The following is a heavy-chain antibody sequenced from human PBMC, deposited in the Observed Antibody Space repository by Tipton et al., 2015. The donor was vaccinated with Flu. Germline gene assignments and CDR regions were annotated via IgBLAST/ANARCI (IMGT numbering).Heavy chain of an antibody. CDR2: ISSIASYT. Sequence: SLRLSCEGYGFSFSSYYMNWVRLAPGRGLEWVSSISSIASYTYYADSVRGRFTISRHDTNSSVSLQMTNLRADDTGVYFCARREIGHTGDNFDHWGQGVLVTVSS. J-gene: IGHJ4*02. D-gene: IGHD3-10*01. CDR3: ARREIGHTGDNFDH. V-gene: IGHV3-21*01. CDR1: GFSFSSYY.